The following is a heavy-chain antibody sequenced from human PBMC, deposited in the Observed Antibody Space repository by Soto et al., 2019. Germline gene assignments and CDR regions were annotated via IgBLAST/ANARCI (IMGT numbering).Heavy chain of an antibody. CDR2: VSTSGRST. D-gene: IGHD2-15*01. V-gene: IGHV3-64D*06. Sequence: GGSLRLSCSASGFIFSESTIYWVRQVPGKGLEAISAVSTSGRSTYYADSVKDRFTIPRDNSKNTLFLQMGSLRPEDTAIYYCVKQAHGLDGVAFDYWGQGTQVTVSS. CDR3: VKQAHGLDGVAFDY. J-gene: IGHJ4*02. CDR1: GFIFSEST.